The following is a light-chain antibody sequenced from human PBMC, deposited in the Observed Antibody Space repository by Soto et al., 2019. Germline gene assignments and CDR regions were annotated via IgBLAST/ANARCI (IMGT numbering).Light chain of an antibody. Sequence: QSVLTQPRSVSGSPGLSVTISCTGTSSDVGGYNYVSWYQQHPGKAPKLMIYDVSKRPSGVPDRFSGSKSGNTASLTISGLQAEDEADYYCCSYAGSSWVFGGGTKLTVL. CDR1: SSDVGGYNY. V-gene: IGLV2-11*01. J-gene: IGLJ3*02. CDR3: CSYAGSSWV. CDR2: DVS.